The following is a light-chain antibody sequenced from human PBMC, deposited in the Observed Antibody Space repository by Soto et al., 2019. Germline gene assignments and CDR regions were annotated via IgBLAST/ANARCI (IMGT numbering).Light chain of an antibody. CDR3: QEYGTSCLVN. CDR1: QTVGNNY. V-gene: IGKV3-20*01. CDR2: DAS. J-gene: IGKJ5*01. Sequence: EIVLTQSPGTLSLSPGERVTLSCRASQTVGNNYLAWYQQKPGQAPRLLIYDASIRATGVPGRFSGSGSGTDFTLTIGRLEPEDFAVYYCQEYGTSCLVNFGQGTRLEMK.